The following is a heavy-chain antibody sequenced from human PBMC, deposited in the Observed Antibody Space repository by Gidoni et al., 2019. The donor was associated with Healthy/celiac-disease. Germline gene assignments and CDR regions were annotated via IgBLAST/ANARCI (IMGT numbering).Heavy chain of an antibody. CDR1: GGSFSGYY. CDR3: ASLVPATAIRADYYYYGMDV. J-gene: IGHJ6*02. D-gene: IGHD2-2*02. Sequence: QVQLQQWGAGLLKPSETLSLTCAVYGGSFSGYYWSWIRQPPGKGLEWIGEINHSGSTNYNPSLKSRVTISVDTSKNQFSLKLSSVTAADTAVYYCASLVPATAIRADYYYYGMDVWGQGTTVTVSS. CDR2: INHSGST. V-gene: IGHV4-34*01.